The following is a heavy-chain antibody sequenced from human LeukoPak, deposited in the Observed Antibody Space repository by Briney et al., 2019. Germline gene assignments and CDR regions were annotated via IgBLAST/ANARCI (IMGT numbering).Heavy chain of an antibody. CDR3: ASGGFYDFWSGYYTPFDY. Sequence: PGGSLRLSCAASGFTFSACAMHWVRQAPGKGLEWVAVISYDGNNKYYADSVKGRFTISRDSSKNTLYLQMNSLRVEDTAMYYCASGGFYDFWSGYYTPFDYWGQGTLVTVSS. J-gene: IGHJ4*02. CDR2: ISYDGNNK. D-gene: IGHD3-3*01. V-gene: IGHV3-30*01. CDR1: GFTFSACA.